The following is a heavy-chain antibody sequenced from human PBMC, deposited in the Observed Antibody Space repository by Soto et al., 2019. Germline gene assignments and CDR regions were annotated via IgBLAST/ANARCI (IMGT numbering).Heavy chain of an antibody. J-gene: IGHJ6*02. Sequence: PSETLSLTCTVSGGSISSGGYYWSWIRQHPGKGLEWIGYIYYSGSTYYNPSLKSRVTISVDTSKNQFSLKLSSVTAADTAVYYCATSVITDTYYYYGMDVWGQGTTVTVSS. CDR1: GGSISSGGYY. V-gene: IGHV4-31*03. CDR2: IYYSGST. D-gene: IGHD3-22*01. CDR3: ATSVITDTYYYYGMDV.